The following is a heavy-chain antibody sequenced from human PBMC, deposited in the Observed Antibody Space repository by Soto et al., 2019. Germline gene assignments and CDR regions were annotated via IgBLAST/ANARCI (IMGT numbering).Heavy chain of an antibody. J-gene: IGHJ6*03. Sequence: QVQLVQSGAEVKEPGASVTVSCRASGDRFTDYYMHWVRQAPGPGLEWMGWINPNSGVTKYAQKFQGWVTMTRETSIRTVYMQLSRLGFDDTAIYYCARESGGATATLDYYCFYMDVWGTGTMVTVSS. CDR1: GDRFTDYY. CDR3: ARESGGATATLDYYCFYMDV. D-gene: IGHD5-12*01. CDR2: INPNSGVT. V-gene: IGHV1-2*04.